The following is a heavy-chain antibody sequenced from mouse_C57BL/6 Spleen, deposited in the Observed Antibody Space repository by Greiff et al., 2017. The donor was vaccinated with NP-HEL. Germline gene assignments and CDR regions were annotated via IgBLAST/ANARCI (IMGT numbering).Heavy chain of an antibody. J-gene: IGHJ4*01. CDR2: IDPSDSET. V-gene: IGHV1-52*01. Sequence: QVQLKQPGAELVRPGSSVKLSCKASGYTFTSYWMHWVKQRPIQGLEWIGNIDPSDSETHYNQKFKDKATLTVDKSSSTAYMQLSSLTSEDSAVYYCASPDSSGWAMDYWGQGTSVTVSS. CDR3: ASPDSSGWAMDY. CDR1: GYTFTSYW. D-gene: IGHD3-2*02.